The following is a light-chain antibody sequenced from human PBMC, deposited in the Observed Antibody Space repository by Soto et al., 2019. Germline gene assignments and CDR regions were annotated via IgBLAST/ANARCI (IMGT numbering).Light chain of an antibody. CDR3: SSYTSANTFEVV. CDR2: DVS. V-gene: IGLV2-14*03. CDR1: SGDVGGYKY. Sequence: QSALTQPASVSGSPGQSITISCTGASGDVGGYKYVSWYQHHPGKVPKLMIYDVSHRPSGVSSRFSGSKSGNTASLTISGLQADDEADYYCSSYTSANTFEVVFGGGTQLIVL. J-gene: IGLJ2*01.